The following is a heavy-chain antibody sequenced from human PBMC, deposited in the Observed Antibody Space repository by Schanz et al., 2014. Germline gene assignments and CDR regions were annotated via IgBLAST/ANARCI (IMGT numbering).Heavy chain of an antibody. CDR3: ARGTDTAMEHRPFDY. CDR1: GFTVSKNY. CDR2: IYTDGSK. J-gene: IGHJ4*02. Sequence: EVQLVESGGGLVQPGGSLRLSCAASGFTVSKNYMSWVRQAPGKGLEWVSIIYTDGSKYYADSVRDRFTISRDNSKNMLYLQINNLRAEDTAVYYCARGTDTAMEHRPFDYWGQGTLVTVSS. D-gene: IGHD5-18*01. V-gene: IGHV3-66*01.